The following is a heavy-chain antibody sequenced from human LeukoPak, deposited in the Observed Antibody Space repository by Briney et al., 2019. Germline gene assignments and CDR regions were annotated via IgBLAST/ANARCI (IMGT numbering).Heavy chain of an antibody. CDR1: GYTFTGYY. CDR3: ARAPHYYGSGKGYYYYMDV. V-gene: IGHV1-2*02. D-gene: IGHD3-10*01. Sequence: ASVKVSCKASGYTFTGYYMHWVRQAPGQGLEWMGWINPNSGGTNYAQKFQGRVTMTRDTSISTAYMELSRLRSDDTAVYYCARAPHYYGSGKGYYYYMDVWGKGTTVTISS. CDR2: INPNSGGT. J-gene: IGHJ6*03.